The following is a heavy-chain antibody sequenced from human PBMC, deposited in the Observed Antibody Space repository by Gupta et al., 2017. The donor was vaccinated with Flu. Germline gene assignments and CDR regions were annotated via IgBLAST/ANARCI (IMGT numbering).Heavy chain of an antibody. V-gene: IGHV1-69*06. CDR3: ARAQSILAAPQASDNWFDP. CDR2: IIPLFPTT. D-gene: IGHD2-2*01. J-gene: IGHJ5*02. Sequence: QGLEWVGGIIPLFPTTNYAQKFQDRLTITADKSASTVYMELSGLRSEDTAVYYCARAQSILAAPQASDNWFDPWGQGTLVTVSS.